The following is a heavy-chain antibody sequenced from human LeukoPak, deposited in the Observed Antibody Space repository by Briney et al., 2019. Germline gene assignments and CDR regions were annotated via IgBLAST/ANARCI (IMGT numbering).Heavy chain of an antibody. CDR2: ISSSSSYI. CDR3: ARAIEFDY. CDR1: GFTFSSYS. J-gene: IGHJ4*02. Sequence: AGGSLRLSCAASGFTFSSYSMNWVRQAPGKGLEWVSSISSSSSYIYYADSVKGRFTISRDNAKNSLYLRMNSLRAENTAVYYCARAIEFDYWGQGTLVTVSS. V-gene: IGHV3-21*01.